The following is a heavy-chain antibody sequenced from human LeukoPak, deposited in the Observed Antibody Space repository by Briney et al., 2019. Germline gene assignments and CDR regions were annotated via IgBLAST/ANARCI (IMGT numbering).Heavy chain of an antibody. V-gene: IGHV3-74*01. CDR2: INSDGTST. Sequence: GGSLRLSCAASGFTFSSYWMHWVRQAPGKGLVWVSRINSDGTSTTYADSVEGRFTISRDNAKNTLYLQMNSLRAEDTALYYCARAPSSGYYFDYWGQGTLVTVSS. D-gene: IGHD3-22*01. J-gene: IGHJ4*02. CDR1: GFTFSSYW. CDR3: ARAPSSGYYFDY.